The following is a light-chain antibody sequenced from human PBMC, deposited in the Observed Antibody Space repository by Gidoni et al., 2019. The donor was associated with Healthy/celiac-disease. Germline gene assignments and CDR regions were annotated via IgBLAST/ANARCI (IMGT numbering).Light chain of an antibody. CDR3: QQYGSSLYT. V-gene: IGKV3-20*01. Sequence: EIVLTPSPGTLSLSPGERATPSCRASQSVSSSYVAWYQQKPGQAPRLLIYGASSRATGIPDRFSGSGSGTDFTLTISRLEPEDCAVYYCQQYGSSLYTFGQGNKLEIK. CDR1: QSVSSSY. J-gene: IGKJ2*01. CDR2: GAS.